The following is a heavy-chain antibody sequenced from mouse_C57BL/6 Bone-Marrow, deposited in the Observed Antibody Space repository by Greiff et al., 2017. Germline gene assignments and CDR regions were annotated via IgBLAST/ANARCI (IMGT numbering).Heavy chain of an antibody. Sequence: VQLQQPGAELVKPGASVTLSCKASGYTFTSYWMHWVKQRPGQGLEWIGMIHPNSGSTNYNAKFKSKATLTVDKSSSTSYMQLSSLTSDDSAVYYCAFYDGYYPYYAMDYWGQGTSVTVSS. CDR3: AFYDGYYPYYAMDY. V-gene: IGHV1-64*01. CDR1: GYTFTSYW. CDR2: IHPNSGST. D-gene: IGHD2-3*01. J-gene: IGHJ4*01.